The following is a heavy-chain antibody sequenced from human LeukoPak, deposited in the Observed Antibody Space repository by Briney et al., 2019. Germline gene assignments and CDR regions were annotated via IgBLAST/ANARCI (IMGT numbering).Heavy chain of an antibody. V-gene: IGHV4-34*01. J-gene: IGHJ4*02. Sequence: TSETLSLTCAVYGGSFSGYYWSWIRQPPGKVLEWIGEINHSGSTNYNPSLKSRVTISVDTSKNQFSLKLSSVTAADTAVYYCARAKAVRITIFGVVKYYFDYWGQGTLVTVSS. CDR1: GGSFSGYY. D-gene: IGHD3-3*01. CDR3: ARAKAVRITIFGVVKYYFDY. CDR2: INHSGST.